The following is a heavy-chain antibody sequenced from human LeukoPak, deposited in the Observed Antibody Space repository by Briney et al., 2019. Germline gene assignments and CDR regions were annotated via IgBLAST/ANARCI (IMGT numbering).Heavy chain of an antibody. V-gene: IGHV1-8*01. J-gene: IGHJ5*02. CDR3: ARAGGITGATGNWFDP. CDR2: MNPNSGNT. Sequence: ASVKVSCKASGCTFTNYNINWVRQAPGQGLEWMGWMNPNSGNTDYAQKFQGRVTMTRNTSISTAYMDLSSLRSEDTAVYYCARAGGITGATGNWFDPWGQGTLITVSS. D-gene: IGHD1-20*01. CDR1: GCTFTNYN.